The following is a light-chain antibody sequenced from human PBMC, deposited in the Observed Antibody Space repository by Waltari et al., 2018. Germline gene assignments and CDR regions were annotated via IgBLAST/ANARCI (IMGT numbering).Light chain of an antibody. CDR2: NAL. CDR3: QQRGNWIT. V-gene: IGKV3-11*01. CDR1: QSVHNY. Sequence: EIVLTQSPGTLSLSPGERATLSCRASQSVHNYLAWYQQKPGQAPRLLIYNALHRATGIPARFSGSGSGTDFTLTINRLQPEDFGVYYCQQRGNWITFGQGTRLEIK. J-gene: IGKJ5*01.